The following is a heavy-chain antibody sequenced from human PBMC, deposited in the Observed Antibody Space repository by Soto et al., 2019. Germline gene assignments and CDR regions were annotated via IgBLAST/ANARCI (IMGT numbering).Heavy chain of an antibody. D-gene: IGHD2-2*01. CDR2: IIPIFGTA. CDR1: GGTFSSYA. J-gene: IGHJ6*02. CDR3: ARDRESVTAVRTYYGMDV. Sequence: SSVKVSCKASGGTFSSYAISWVRQAPGQGLEWMGGIIPIFGTANYAQKFQGRVTITADESTSTAYMELSSLRSEDTAVYYCARDRESVTAVRTYYGMDVWGQGTTVTVSS. V-gene: IGHV1-69*13.